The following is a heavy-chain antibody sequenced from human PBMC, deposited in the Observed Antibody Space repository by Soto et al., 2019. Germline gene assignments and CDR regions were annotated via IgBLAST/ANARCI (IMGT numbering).Heavy chain of an antibody. J-gene: IGHJ4*02. D-gene: IGHD3-16*01. CDR3: ARPIKSGVSGGFFDY. V-gene: IGHV1-69*02. CDR2: IIPILGIA. CDR1: GGTFSSYT. Sequence: QVQLVQSGAEVKKPGSSVKVSCKASGGTFSSYTISWVRQAPGQGLEWMGRIIPILGIANYAQKFQGRVTITADKSTSTAYMELSSLRSEDTAVYYCARPIKSGVSGGFFDYWGQGTLDTVSS.